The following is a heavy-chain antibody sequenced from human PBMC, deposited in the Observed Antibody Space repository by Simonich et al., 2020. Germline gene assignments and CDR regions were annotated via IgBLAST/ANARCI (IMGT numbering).Heavy chain of an antibody. CDR2: IKQNGSEK. Sequence: EVQLVESGGGLVQPGGSLRLSCAASGFTFISYWMSWVRQAPGKGLEWVANIKQNGSEKYYVDSVKGRFTISRDNAKNSLYLQMNSLRAEDTAVYYCARFRGRYFDWLFDYWGQGTLVTVSS. V-gene: IGHV3-7*01. CDR1: GFTFISYW. D-gene: IGHD3-9*01. CDR3: ARFRGRYFDWLFDY. J-gene: IGHJ4*02.